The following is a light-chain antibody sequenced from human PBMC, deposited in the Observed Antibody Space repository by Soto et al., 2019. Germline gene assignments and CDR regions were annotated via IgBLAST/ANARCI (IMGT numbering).Light chain of an antibody. CDR1: QSVDNY. V-gene: IGKV3-20*01. J-gene: IGKJ5*01. CDR3: QQHGHSPIT. CDR2: GAS. Sequence: EIVLTQSPGTLSLSPGERASLSCRASQSVDNYLAWYQQKPGQAPRLLIYGASSRATGIPDRFSGSGSGTDFTLTITRLEPEDFAVYYCQQHGHSPITFGQGTRLEIK.